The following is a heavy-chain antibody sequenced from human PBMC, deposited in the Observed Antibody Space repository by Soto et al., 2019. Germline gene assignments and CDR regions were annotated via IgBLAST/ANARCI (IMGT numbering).Heavy chain of an antibody. Sequence: QVQLVQSGAEEKKPGASVKVSCKASGYTLTSYAMHWVSKAPGQRLEWMGWINAGNGNTKYSQKFQGRVTITRDTSASTAYMELSSLRSEDTAVYYCAIVDWWLFDYWGQVTLVTVSS. D-gene: IGHD2-15*01. V-gene: IGHV1-3*05. CDR1: GYTLTSYA. J-gene: IGHJ4*02. CDR2: INAGNGNT. CDR3: AIVDWWLFDY.